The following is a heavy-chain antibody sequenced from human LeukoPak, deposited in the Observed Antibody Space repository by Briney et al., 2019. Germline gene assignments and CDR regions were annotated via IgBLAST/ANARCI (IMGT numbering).Heavy chain of an antibody. CDR2: INPNSGDT. D-gene: IGHD6-6*01. Sequence: ASVKVSCKASGYTFTSYAMNWVRQAPGQGLEWMGWINPNSGDTKSAQKFKGRVTMTRDTSISTVYLELSRLRSDDTAMYYCAKQLVQVWFDPWGQGTLVTVSS. J-gene: IGHJ5*02. CDR3: AKQLVQVWFDP. CDR1: GYTFTSYA. V-gene: IGHV1-2*02.